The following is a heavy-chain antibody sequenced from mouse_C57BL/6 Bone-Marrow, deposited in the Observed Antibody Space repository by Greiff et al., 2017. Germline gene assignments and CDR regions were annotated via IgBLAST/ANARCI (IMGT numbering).Heavy chain of an antibody. V-gene: IGHV8-12*01. CDR1: GFSLSTSGMG. CDR3: ARSARTWFAY. Sequence: QVTLKVSGPGILQSSQTLSLSCSFSGFSLSTSGMGVSWIRQPSGKGLEWLAHIYWDDDKRYNPFLKSQPTISKDTSRNQVFLKIACVDTADTATYYCARSARTWFAYWGQGTLVTVAA. CDR2: IYWDDDK. J-gene: IGHJ3*01.